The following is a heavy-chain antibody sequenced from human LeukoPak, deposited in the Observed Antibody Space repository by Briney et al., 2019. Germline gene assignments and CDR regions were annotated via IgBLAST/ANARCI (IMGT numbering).Heavy chain of an antibody. D-gene: IGHD2-15*01. V-gene: IGHV4-59*01. J-gene: IGHJ4*02. CDR1: GGSISSYY. CDR2: IYYSGST. Sequence: SETLSLTCTVSGGSISSYYWSWIRQPPGKGLEWIGYIYYSGSTDYNPSLKSRDTISVDTSKNQFSLKLSSVTAADTAVYYCASPNPYCSGGSCLRNFDYWGQGTLVTVSS. CDR3: ASPNPYCSGGSCLRNFDY.